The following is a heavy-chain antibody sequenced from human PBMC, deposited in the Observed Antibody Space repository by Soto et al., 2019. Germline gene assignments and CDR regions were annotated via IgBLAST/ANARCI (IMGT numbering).Heavy chain of an antibody. Sequence: LSLTCTISGGSISVYYWSWIRQSPRQGLEWIGYVYANGRPYYSPSLKRRVTLSADTSKNQISLKLTSATAADPAVNSCARGVGSSPPRYWGRGTLVTV. CDR1: GGSISVYY. CDR2: VYANGRP. V-gene: IGHV4-59*01. D-gene: IGHD3-9*01. J-gene: IGHJ4*02. CDR3: ARGVGSSPPRY.